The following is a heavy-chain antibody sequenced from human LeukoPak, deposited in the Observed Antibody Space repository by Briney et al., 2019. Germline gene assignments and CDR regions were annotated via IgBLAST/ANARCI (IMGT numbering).Heavy chain of an antibody. D-gene: IGHD2-2*01. CDR1: GFIFSNAW. Sequence: PGGSLRLSCAASGFIFSNAWMTWVRQAPGKGLEWVGLIKSKTDGGTIDYAAPVKGRFTISRDDSKDTLYLQMNSLKTEDTAVYYCTTDLLCLCSSTGCYDNWLDPWGQGTLVTVSS. CDR2: IKSKTDGGTI. V-gene: IGHV3-15*01. CDR3: TTDLLCLCSSTGCYDNWLDP. J-gene: IGHJ5*02.